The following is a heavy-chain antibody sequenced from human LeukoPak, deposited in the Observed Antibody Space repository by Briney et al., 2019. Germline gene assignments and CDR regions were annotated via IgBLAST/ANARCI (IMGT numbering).Heavy chain of an antibody. V-gene: IGHV1-69*04. CDR1: RGTLSSYA. J-gene: IGHJ5*02. Sequence: SVKVSRKASRGTLSSYAISWVPQAPGQGLEWIGRTIPILGIANYAQKFKGRVTITADKSTSTAYMELSSLRSEDTAVYYCARDRDGRYFDWLPYSNWFDPWGQGTLVTVSS. CDR3: ARDRDGRYFDWLPYSNWFDP. D-gene: IGHD3-9*01. CDR2: TIPILGIA.